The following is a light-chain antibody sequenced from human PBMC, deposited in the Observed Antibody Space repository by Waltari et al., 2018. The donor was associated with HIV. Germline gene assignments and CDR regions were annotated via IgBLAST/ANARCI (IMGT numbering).Light chain of an antibody. CDR1: ALPQQY. J-gene: IGLJ3*02. Sequence: SYELPQPPSVPVSPGQTARTTCSGDALPQQYAHWYRQRPGQAPVLVIYKDTERLSWIPERFSGSSSGTTVTLTISGVQAEDEADYYCQSADSSGTYVVFGGGTKLTVL. CDR3: QSADSSGTYVV. V-gene: IGLV3-25*03. CDR2: KDT.